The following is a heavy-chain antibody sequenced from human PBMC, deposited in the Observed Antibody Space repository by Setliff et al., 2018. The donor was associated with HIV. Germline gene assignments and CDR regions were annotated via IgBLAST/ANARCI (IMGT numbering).Heavy chain of an antibody. CDR1: GYTFTGHD. Sequence: ASVKVSCKASGYTFTGHDIHWVRQAPGQGLEWMGWINRNSGGTNAAQRFQDRVTMTRDTSISTAYMELSRLTSDDTAVYYCARVWGCEGGSCSYYYYMDVWGKGTTVTVSS. CDR2: INRNSGGT. D-gene: IGHD2-15*01. V-gene: IGHV1-2*02. CDR3: ARVWGCEGGSCSYYYYMDV. J-gene: IGHJ6*03.